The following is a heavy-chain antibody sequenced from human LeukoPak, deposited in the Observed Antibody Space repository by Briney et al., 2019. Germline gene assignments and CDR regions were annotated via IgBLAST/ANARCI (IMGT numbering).Heavy chain of an antibody. Sequence: GASVKVSCKASGGTFSSYAISWVRQAPGQGLEWMGGIIPIFGTANYAQKFQGRVTITTDESTSTAYMELSSLRSEDTAVYYCASLLSPLWFGELFQENIDYWGQGTLVTVSS. CDR3: ASLLSPLWFGELFQENIDY. CDR1: GGTFSSYA. D-gene: IGHD3-10*01. V-gene: IGHV1-69*05. J-gene: IGHJ4*02. CDR2: IIPIFGTA.